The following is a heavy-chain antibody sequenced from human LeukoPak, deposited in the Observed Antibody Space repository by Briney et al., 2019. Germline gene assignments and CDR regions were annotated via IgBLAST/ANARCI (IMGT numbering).Heavy chain of an antibody. D-gene: IGHD2-2*01. CDR2: ISSSSSYI. J-gene: IGHJ4*02. CDR1: GFTFSSYS. V-gene: IGHV3-21*01. CDR3: ATSDIVVVPAAIGY. Sequence: GGSLRLSCAASGFTFSSYSMNWGRQAPGKGLEWVSSISSSSSYIYYADSVKGRFTISRDNAKNSLYLQMNSLRAEDTAVYYCATSDIVVVPAAIGYWGQGTLVTVSS.